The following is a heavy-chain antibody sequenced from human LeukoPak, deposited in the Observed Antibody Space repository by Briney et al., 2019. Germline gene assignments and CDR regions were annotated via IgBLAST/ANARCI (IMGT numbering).Heavy chain of an antibody. CDR2: TYYRSKWYN. J-gene: IGHJ4*02. Sequence: SQTLSLTFAISGDSVSSNSATWNWIRQSPSRGLEWLGRTYYRSKWYNDYAVSVKSRITINPDASKNQFSLQLNSVTPEDTALYYCARRIAAADRGFDYWGQGTLVTVSS. CDR3: ARRIAAADRGFDY. CDR1: GDSVSSNSAT. D-gene: IGHD6-13*01. V-gene: IGHV6-1*01.